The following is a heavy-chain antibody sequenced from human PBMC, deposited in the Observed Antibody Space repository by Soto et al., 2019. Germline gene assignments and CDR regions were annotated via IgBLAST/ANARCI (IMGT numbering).Heavy chain of an antibody. CDR1: GGYIGGHNYF. V-gene: IGHV4-39*01. D-gene: IGHD2-2*01. CDR2: THNSGTT. J-gene: IGHJ4*02. Sequence: TLETLSLPCAVVGGYIGGHNYFWVFVRQPPGMGLEWIASTHNSGTTYYNPSLKSRVILSVDTSVNQFSLKLTSVTAADTAVYYCARRPLNKCLDYWGRGTQVTVSS. CDR3: ARRPLNKCLDY.